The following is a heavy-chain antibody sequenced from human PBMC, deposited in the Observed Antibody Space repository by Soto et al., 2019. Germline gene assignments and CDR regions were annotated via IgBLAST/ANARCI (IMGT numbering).Heavy chain of an antibody. CDR2: INPSGGGT. D-gene: IGHD3-3*01. CDR3: ARGDVLRFLEWLSPYYGMDV. J-gene: IGHJ6*02. V-gene: IGHV1-46*01. CDR1: GYTFTSYY. Sequence: ASVKVSCKASGYTFTSYYMHWVRQAPGQGLEWMGIINPSGGGTSYAQKFQGRVTMTRDTSTSTAYMELSRLRSDDTAVYYCARGDVLRFLEWLSPYYGMDVWGQGTTVTVSS.